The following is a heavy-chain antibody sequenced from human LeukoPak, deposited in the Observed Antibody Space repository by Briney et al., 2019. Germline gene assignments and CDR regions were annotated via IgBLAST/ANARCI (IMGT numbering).Heavy chain of an antibody. CDR1: GFTFRSYW. CDR3: ARGGPDHAFDV. D-gene: IGHD1-14*01. V-gene: IGHV3-74*01. Sequence: GGSLRLSCAASGFTFRSYWMYWVRQVPGKGLEYVSHIDNDGSGTTYAGSVKGRFTISRDNGNNGVFLQMNSLRAEDTAMYYCARGGPDHAFDVWGQGTMVTVSS. J-gene: IGHJ3*01. CDR2: IDNDGSGT.